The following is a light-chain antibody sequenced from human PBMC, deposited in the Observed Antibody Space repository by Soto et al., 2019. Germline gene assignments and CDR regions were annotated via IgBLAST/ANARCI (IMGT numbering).Light chain of an antibody. J-gene: IGKJ1*01. CDR3: QQYASSPRT. CDR2: GAS. Sequence: EIVLMQSPGTLSLSQGERATLSCTASQGVSNAYVAWYQQKPGQAPRLLISGASFRAPGISDRFSGSGSGTVFTLTISRLEPEDFAVYYCQQYASSPRTFGQWTKVDMK. V-gene: IGKV3-20*01. CDR1: QGVSNAY.